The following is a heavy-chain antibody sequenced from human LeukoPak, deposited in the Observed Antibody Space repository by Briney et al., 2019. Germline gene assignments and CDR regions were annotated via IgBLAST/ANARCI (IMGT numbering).Heavy chain of an antibody. J-gene: IGHJ6*02. V-gene: IGHV3-21*01. CDR2: ISSSSSYI. CDR3: ARDHQSSWSSSWYAPNYYHYYGMDV. D-gene: IGHD6-13*01. CDR1: GFTFSSYS. Sequence: GGSLRLSCAASGFTFSSYSMNWVRQAPGKGLEWVSSISSSSSYIYYADSVKGRFTISRDNAKNSLYLRMNSLRAEDTAVYYCARDHQSSWSSSWYAPNYYHYYGMDVWGQGTTVTVSS.